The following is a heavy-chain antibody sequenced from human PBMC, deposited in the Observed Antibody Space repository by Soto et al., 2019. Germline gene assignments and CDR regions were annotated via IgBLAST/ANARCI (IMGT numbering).Heavy chain of an antibody. CDR2: ISDSGRI. J-gene: IGHJ3*02. CDR3: GSGSSYAFDI. Sequence: PSETLSLTCTVSGGSISTYFLNWLRQPPGKGLEWIAYISDSGRILYNPSLKSRVTLSLDASKNQFSLRLSSVTAADTAVYYYGSGSSYAFDIWGQGTMVTVSS. CDR1: GGSISTYF. D-gene: IGHD3-10*01. V-gene: IGHV4-4*09.